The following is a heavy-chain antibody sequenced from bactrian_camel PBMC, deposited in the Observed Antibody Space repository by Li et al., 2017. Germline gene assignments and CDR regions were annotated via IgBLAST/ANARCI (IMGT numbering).Heavy chain of an antibody. CDR1: EFHFAKSD. CDR3: ASKVGMCGPNWSKLRFDS. D-gene: IGHD1*01. J-gene: IGHJ4*01. Sequence: QVQLVESGGASVQAGGSLRLSCLAAEFHFAKSDMGWYRQAPGKKCEQVSTISSDGTTYYAPSVEGRFSISRDIASRTLYLQMSNLKPEDTALYYCASKVGMCGPNWSKLRFDSRGPGTQVTVS. CDR2: ISSDGTT. V-gene: IGHV3S55*01.